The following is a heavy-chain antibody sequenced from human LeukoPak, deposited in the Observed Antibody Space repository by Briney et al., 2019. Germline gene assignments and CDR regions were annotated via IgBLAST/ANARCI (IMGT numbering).Heavy chain of an antibody. CDR2: IYYSGST. CDR3: ARDLGNYNWFDP. J-gene: IGHJ5*02. V-gene: IGHV4-59*01. D-gene: IGHD1-1*01. Sequence: SETLSLTCTVSGGSINSYYWSWIRQPPGKGLEWIGYIYYSGSTNYNPSLKSRVTISVDTSKNQFSLKLSSVTAADTAVYYCARDLGNYNWFDPWGQGTLVTVSS. CDR1: GGSINSYY.